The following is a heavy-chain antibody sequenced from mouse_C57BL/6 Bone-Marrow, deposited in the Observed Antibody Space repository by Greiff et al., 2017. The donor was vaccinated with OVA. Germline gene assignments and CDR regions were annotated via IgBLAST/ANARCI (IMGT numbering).Heavy chain of an antibody. CDR1: GYSITSGYY. CDR2: ISYDGSN. J-gene: IGHJ3*01. D-gene: IGHD2-4*01. CDR3: ARDRWGYDYDSWFAY. Sequence: VQLQQSGPGLVKPSQSLSLTCSVTGYSITSGYYWNWIRQFPGNKLEWMGYISYDGSNNYNPSLKNRISITRDTSKNQLFLKLNSVTTEDTATYYCARDRWGYDYDSWFAYWGQGTLVTVSA. V-gene: IGHV3-6*01.